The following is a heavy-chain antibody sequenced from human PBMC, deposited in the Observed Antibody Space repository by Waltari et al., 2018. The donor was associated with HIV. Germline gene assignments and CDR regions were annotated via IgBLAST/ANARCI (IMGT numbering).Heavy chain of an antibody. V-gene: IGHV1-69*08. J-gene: IGHJ4*02. Sequence: QVQLVQSGAEVKKPGSSVKVSCKASGGTFSSYTISWVRQAPGQGLEWMGRIIPILGIANYAQKFQGRVTITADKSTSTAYMELSSLRSEDTAVYYCAREPGELYCSGGSCSDYWGQGTLVTVSS. D-gene: IGHD2-15*01. CDR1: GGTFSSYT. CDR2: IIPILGIA. CDR3: AREPGELYCSGGSCSDY.